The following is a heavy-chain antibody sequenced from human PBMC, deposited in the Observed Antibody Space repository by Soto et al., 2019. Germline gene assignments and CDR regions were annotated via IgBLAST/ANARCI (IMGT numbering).Heavy chain of an antibody. D-gene: IGHD2-15*01. CDR1: GGSFSGYY. Sequence: PSETLSLTCAVYGGSFSGYYWGGIRQPPGKGLEWIGEINHSGSTNYNPSLKSRVTISVDTSKNQFSLKLSSVTAADTAVYYCARGLHCSGGSCYPYYYYGMDVWGQGTTVTVSS. V-gene: IGHV4-34*01. CDR2: INHSGST. J-gene: IGHJ6*02. CDR3: ARGLHCSGGSCYPYYYYGMDV.